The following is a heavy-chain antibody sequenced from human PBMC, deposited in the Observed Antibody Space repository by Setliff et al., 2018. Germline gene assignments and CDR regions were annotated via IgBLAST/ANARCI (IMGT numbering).Heavy chain of an antibody. CDR1: GGSFIGYY. CDR3: ARTYNFCIGYFDY. Sequence: SETLSLTCALYGGSFIGYYWSWIRQPPGKGLEWIGEINHSGRTNNNPSLKSRVTISVDTSKNQFSLKLSSVTAADTAVYYCARTYNFCIGYFDYWGQGTLVTVSS. D-gene: IGHD3-3*01. V-gene: IGHV4-34*01. CDR2: INHSGRT. J-gene: IGHJ4*02.